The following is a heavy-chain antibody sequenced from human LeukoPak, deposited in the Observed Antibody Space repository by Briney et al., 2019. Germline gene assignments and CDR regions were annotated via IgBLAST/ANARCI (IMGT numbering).Heavy chain of an antibody. CDR2: IYCSGST. CDR1: GGSISSGGYY. J-gene: IGHJ3*02. CDR3: ARDFSAAFDI. Sequence: SETLSLTCTVSGGSISSGGYYWSWIRQHPGKGLERIGYIYCSGSTYYNPSLKSRVTISVDTSKNQFSLKLSSVTAADTAVYYCARDFSAAFDIWGQGTMVTVSS. V-gene: IGHV4-31*03.